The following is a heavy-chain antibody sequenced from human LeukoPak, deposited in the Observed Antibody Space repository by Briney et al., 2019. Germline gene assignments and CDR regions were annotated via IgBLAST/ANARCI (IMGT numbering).Heavy chain of an antibody. CDR2: IYSGGST. D-gene: IGHD3-22*01. CDR1: GFIFDDYG. V-gene: IGHV3-66*01. CDR3: ARAPAIDYYDSSGYLGFDY. J-gene: IGHJ4*02. Sequence: GGSLRLSCAGSGFIFDDYGMSWVRQAPGKGLEWVSVIYSGGSTYYADSVKGRFTISRDNSKNTLYLQMNSLRAEDTAVYYCARAPAIDYYDSSGYLGFDYWGQGTLVTVSS.